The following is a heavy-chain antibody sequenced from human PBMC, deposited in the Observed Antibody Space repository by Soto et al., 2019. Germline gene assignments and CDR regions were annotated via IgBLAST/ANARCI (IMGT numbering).Heavy chain of an antibody. V-gene: IGHV1-69*13. CDR1: GGTFSSYA. CDR3: ARGLVPYYDILTGYYILDY. D-gene: IGHD3-9*01. J-gene: IGHJ4*02. CDR2: IIPIFGTA. Sequence: SVKVTCKASGGTFSSYAISWVRQAPGQGLEWMGGIIPIFGTAHYAQKFQGRVTITADESTSTAYMELSSLRSEDTAVYYCARGLVPYYDILTGYYILDYWGQGTLVTVSS.